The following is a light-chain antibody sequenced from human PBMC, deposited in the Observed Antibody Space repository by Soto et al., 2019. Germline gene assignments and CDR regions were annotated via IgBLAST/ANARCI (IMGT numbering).Light chain of an antibody. CDR1: QRIATW. V-gene: IGKV1-9*01. CDR3: QQLISYLFT. J-gene: IGKJ3*01. Sequence: DIPLTQSPSTLSASVGDRVTITCRASQRIATWLAWYQHQPGSAPKLLIYGASTLQSGVPSRFSGSGSGAEFTLTIDNLQPEDFATYYCQQLISYLFTFGPGTKVDIK. CDR2: GAS.